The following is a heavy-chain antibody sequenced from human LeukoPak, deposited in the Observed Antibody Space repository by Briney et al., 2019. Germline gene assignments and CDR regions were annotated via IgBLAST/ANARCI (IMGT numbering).Heavy chain of an antibody. Sequence: PSDTLSLTCTVSGGYIGSYYWSWIRQPAGKGLEWLGRIYTSENTDYNPSLKSRVTMSGDMSTSQFSLRLTSVTAADTAVYYCAREGDYGDYSKSFYYMDVWGKGTTVTVSS. CDR3: AREGDYGDYSKSFYYMDV. CDR2: IYTSENT. CDR1: GGYIGSYY. J-gene: IGHJ6*03. D-gene: IGHD4-17*01. V-gene: IGHV4-4*07.